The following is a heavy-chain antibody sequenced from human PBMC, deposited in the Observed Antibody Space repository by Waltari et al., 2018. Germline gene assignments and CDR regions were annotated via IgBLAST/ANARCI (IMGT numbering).Heavy chain of an antibody. V-gene: IGHV4-4*02. Sequence: QVQLQESGPGLVKPSGTLSITCAVSGGSISTSNWWSWVRQPPAKGLEWIGEIYHSGGINDSPSLKRRVTISVDKSKNQFSLKLGSVTAADTAVYYCASRRGTWFDPWCQGTLVTVSS. D-gene: IGHD1-1*01. CDR2: IYHSGGI. CDR1: GGSISTSNW. J-gene: IGHJ5*02. CDR3: ASRRGTWFDP.